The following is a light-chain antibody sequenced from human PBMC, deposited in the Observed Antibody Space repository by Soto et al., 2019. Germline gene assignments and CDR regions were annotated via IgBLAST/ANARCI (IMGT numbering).Light chain of an antibody. J-gene: IGKJ1*01. CDR1: QSVSSN. Sequence: PGETATLSCRASQSVSSNLAWYQQKPGQAPRLLIYGASTRATVIPARFSGSGSGTEFTLTISSLQSEDFAVYYCQQYNNFWTFGQGTKVEIK. CDR3: QQYNNFWT. V-gene: IGKV3-15*01. CDR2: GAS.